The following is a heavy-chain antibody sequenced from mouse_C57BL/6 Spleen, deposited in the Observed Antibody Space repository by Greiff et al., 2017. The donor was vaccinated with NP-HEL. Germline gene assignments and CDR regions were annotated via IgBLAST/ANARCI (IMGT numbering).Heavy chain of an antibody. CDR1: GYTFTSYW. J-gene: IGHJ2*01. Sequence: QVQLQQSGAELVKPGASVKLSCKASGYTFTSYWMQWVKQRPGQGLEWIGEIDPSDSYTNYNQKFKGKATLTVDTSSSTAYMQLSSLTSEDSAVYYCASTYYGSSYGDYWGQGTTLTVSS. CDR3: ASTYYGSSYGDY. CDR2: IDPSDSYT. D-gene: IGHD1-1*01. V-gene: IGHV1-50*01.